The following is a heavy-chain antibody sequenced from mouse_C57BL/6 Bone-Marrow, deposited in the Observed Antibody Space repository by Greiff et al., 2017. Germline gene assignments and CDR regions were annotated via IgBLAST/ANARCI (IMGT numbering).Heavy chain of an antibody. CDR2: ISYDGSN. Sequence: EVKLMESGPGLVKPSQSLSLTCSVTGYSITSGYYWNWIRQFPGNKLEWMGYISYDGSNNYNPSLKNRISITRDTSKNQFFLKLNSVTTEDTATYYCAKHYGSSSYYFDYWGQGTTLTVSS. CDR1: GYSITSGYY. CDR3: AKHYGSSSYYFDY. V-gene: IGHV3-6*01. J-gene: IGHJ2*01. D-gene: IGHD1-1*01.